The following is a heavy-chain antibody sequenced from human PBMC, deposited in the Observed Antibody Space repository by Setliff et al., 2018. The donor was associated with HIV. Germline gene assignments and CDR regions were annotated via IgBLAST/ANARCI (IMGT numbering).Heavy chain of an antibody. CDR3: ASYYYDSSGYFWYFQH. CDR1: GGTFSSYA. D-gene: IGHD3-22*01. V-gene: IGHV1-69*13. CDR2: IIPIFGTA. Sequence: GASVKVSCKASGGTFSSYAISWVRQAPGQGLEWMGGIIPIFGTANYAQKFQGRVTITADESTSTAYMELGSLRSEDTAVYYCASYYYDSSGYFWYFQHWGQGTLVTVS. J-gene: IGHJ1*01.